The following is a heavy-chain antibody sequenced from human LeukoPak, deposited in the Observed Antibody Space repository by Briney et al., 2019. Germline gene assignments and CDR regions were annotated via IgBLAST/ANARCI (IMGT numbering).Heavy chain of an antibody. Sequence: PGGSLRLSCAASGFTFSGYAMSWVRQAPGKGLEWVSAISGSGGSTYYADSVKGRFTISRDNSKNTLYLQMNSLRAEDTAVYYCAKDWYYYDSSGPIDYWGQGTLVTVSS. CDR2: ISGSGGST. CDR3: AKDWYYYDSSGPIDY. CDR1: GFTFSGYA. D-gene: IGHD3-22*01. J-gene: IGHJ4*02. V-gene: IGHV3-23*01.